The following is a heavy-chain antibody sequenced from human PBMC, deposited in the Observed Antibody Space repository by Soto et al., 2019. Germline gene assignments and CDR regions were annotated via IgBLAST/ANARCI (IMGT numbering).Heavy chain of an antibody. D-gene: IGHD3-3*01. J-gene: IGHJ3*02. CDR1: GGSISSGGYS. Sequence: SETLSLTCAVSGGSISSGGYSWSWIRQPPGKGLEWIGYIYHSGSTYYNPSLKSRVTISVDRSKNQFSLKLSSVTAADTAVYYCARGVLMFLRFLSPPGAFDIWGQGTMVTV. CDR3: ARGVLMFLRFLSPPGAFDI. CDR2: IYHSGST. V-gene: IGHV4-30-2*01.